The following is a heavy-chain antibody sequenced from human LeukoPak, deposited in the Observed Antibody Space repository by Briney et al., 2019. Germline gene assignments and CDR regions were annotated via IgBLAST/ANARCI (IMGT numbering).Heavy chain of an antibody. CDR1: GFTFSSYT. Sequence: GRSLRLSCAASGFTFSSYTIHWVRQAPGKGLHWVALISYDGSTKYYADSVKGRFTISRDNSKNTLHLQMNSLRAEDTAVYYCAGGQSGSSGWYGLKPFDYWGQGTLVTVSS. D-gene: IGHD6-19*01. V-gene: IGHV3-30*14. CDR3: AGGQSGSSGWYGLKPFDY. J-gene: IGHJ4*02. CDR2: ISYDGSTK.